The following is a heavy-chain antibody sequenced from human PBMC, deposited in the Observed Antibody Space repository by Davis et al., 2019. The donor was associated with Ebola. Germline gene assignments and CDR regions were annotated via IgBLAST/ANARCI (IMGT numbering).Heavy chain of an antibody. CDR1: GFTFSTYT. Sequence: GGSLRLSCAASGFTFSTYTMTWVRQAPGKGLEWVSSISISSAFIYYADSVKGRFTVSRDNAKNSLSLKMDSLRAEDTAVYYCARDQWQQLVRDYYYYYGMDVWGQGTTVTVSS. J-gene: IGHJ6*02. CDR3: ARDQWQQLVRDYYYYYGMDV. V-gene: IGHV3-21*01. D-gene: IGHD6-13*01. CDR2: ISISSAFI.